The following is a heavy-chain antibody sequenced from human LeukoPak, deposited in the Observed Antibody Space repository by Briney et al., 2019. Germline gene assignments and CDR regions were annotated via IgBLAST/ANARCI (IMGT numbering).Heavy chain of an antibody. CDR3: ASLDSSGWVFDY. CDR1: GYTFTSYD. CDR2: INAYNGNT. D-gene: IGHD6-19*01. V-gene: IGHV1-18*01. Sequence: ASVKVSCKASGYTFTSYDINWVRQAPGQGLEWMGWINAYNGNTNYAQKLQGRVTMTTDTSTSTAYMELRSLRSDDTAVYYCASLDSSGWVFDYWGQGTLVTVSS. J-gene: IGHJ4*02.